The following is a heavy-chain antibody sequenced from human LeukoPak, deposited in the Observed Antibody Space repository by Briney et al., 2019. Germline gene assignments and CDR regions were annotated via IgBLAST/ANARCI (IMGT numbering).Heavy chain of an antibody. CDR1: GFTFSSYG. CDR3: ARYCSGGTCYSGMDV. CDR2: MWYDGTKK. V-gene: IGHV3-33*01. J-gene: IGHJ6*02. D-gene: IGHD2-15*01. Sequence: GGSLRLSCVASGFTFSSYGMHWVRQAPGKGLEWVALMWYDGTKKYYADSVKGRFTISRDNSKNTLFLEMNSLRDEDTAVYYCARYCSGGTCYSGMDVWGQGTSVTVSS.